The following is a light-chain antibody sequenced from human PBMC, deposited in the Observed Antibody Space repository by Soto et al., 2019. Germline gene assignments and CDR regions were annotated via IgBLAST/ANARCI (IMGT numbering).Light chain of an antibody. CDR3: CSFAGPQSFEV. CDR2: DVS. CDR1: SSDIGGYTY. J-gene: IGLJ1*01. V-gene: IGLV2-11*01. Sequence: QSVLTQPRSVSESPGQSVTISCTGTSSDIGGYTYVSWYQQHPGKAPKVIIYDVSERPSGVPDRFSGSKSGNTASLTISGLQPEDEADYYCCSFAGPQSFEVFGEGTKVTVL.